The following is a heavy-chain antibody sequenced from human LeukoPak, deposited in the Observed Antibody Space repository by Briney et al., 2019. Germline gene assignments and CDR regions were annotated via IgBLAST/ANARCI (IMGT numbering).Heavy chain of an antibody. D-gene: IGHD6-19*01. CDR2: ISTYNGYA. Sequence: GASVKVSCKASGYTFTSYGISWVRQAPGQGLEWIGWISTYNGYANYAQKLQGRVTMTTETSTSTAYMELRSLRSDDTAVYYCARNSSDWYGYMDVWGKGTTVTVSS. CDR1: GYTFTSYG. J-gene: IGHJ6*04. CDR3: ARNSSDWYGYMDV. V-gene: IGHV1-18*01.